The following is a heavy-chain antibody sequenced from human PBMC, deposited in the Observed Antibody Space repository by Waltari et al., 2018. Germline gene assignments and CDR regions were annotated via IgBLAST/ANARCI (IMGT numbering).Heavy chain of an antibody. J-gene: IGHJ2*01. CDR2: IWYDGSNK. CDR1: GFTFSRYG. Sequence: VQLVESGGGVVQPGRSLRLSCAASGFTFSRYGMHWVRQAPGKGLEWVAVIWYDGSNKYYADSVKGRFTISRDNSKNTLYLQMNSLRAEDTAMYYCAKDHYINWYFDLWGRGTLVTVSS. D-gene: IGHD4-4*01. CDR3: AKDHYINWYFDL. V-gene: IGHV3-30*18.